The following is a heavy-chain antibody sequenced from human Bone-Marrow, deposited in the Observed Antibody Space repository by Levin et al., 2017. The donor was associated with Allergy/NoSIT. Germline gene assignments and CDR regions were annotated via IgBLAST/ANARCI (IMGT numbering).Heavy chain of an antibody. CDR2: IWSDGLNK. CDR1: GFTFNTYG. Sequence: GESLKISCAASGFTFNTYGMHWVRQAPGKGLEWVAAIWSDGLNKGYTDSVKGRFTISRDNIKNTLDLQMNSLRGDGTAVYYCARDSRGGDFYSWYFDLWGRGTLVTVSS. CDR3: ARDSRGGDFYSWYFDL. V-gene: IGHV3-33*01. J-gene: IGHJ2*01. D-gene: IGHD2-21*02.